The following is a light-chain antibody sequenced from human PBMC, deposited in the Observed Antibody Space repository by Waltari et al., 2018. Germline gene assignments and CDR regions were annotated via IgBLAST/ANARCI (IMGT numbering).Light chain of an antibody. V-gene: IGLV8-61*01. CDR2: KGS. Sequence: QTVVTQEPSLSVSPGGTVALTCALTSGSVSTTSYATWSQQTPGQPPRPLVYKGSSRSSGVPDRFSGSVLGNTVALTITGAQADDEANYYCSLYMGSGIWVFGGGTKLTVL. CDR3: SLYMGSGIWV. CDR1: SGSVSTTSY. J-gene: IGLJ3*02.